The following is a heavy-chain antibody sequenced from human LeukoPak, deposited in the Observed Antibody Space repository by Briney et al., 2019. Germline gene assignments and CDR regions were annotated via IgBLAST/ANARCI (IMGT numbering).Heavy chain of an antibody. CDR3: TRIFYYGTRGYYPDF. CDR2: SKNKDYAYST. J-gene: IGHJ4*02. V-gene: IGHV3-72*01. D-gene: IGHD3-22*01. CDR1: GFXFSDHH. Sequence: GGSLRLSCAASGFXFSDHHIDWVRQAPGKGLEWIGCSKNKDYAYSTVYAASVKGRFTFSRDDAKNSLYLQMNSLTTEDTAVYYCTRIFYYGTRGYYPDFWGQGTLVTVSS.